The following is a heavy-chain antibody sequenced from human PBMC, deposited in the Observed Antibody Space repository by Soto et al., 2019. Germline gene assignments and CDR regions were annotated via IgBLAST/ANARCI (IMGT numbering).Heavy chain of an antibody. V-gene: IGHV4-59*12. CDR2: IYYSGST. Sequence: SETLSLTCTVSGGSISSYYWSWIRQHPGKGLEWIGYIYYSGSTNYNPSLKSRVTISVDTSKNQFSLKLSSVTAADTAVYYCARFILERRRPYYYYGMDVWGQGTTVTVSS. CDR1: GGSISSYY. CDR3: ARFILERRRPYYYYGMDV. D-gene: IGHD1-1*01. J-gene: IGHJ6*02.